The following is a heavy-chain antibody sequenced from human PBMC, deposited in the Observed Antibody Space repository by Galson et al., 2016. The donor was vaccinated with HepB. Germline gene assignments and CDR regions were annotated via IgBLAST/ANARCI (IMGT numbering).Heavy chain of an antibody. CDR3: AREYYEFWSGYSANWFDP. Sequence: TLSLTCSVSGGSISSGSNYWSWIRQPAGKGLEWIGRFYTSGVTNYNPSLKSRVTISADTSKNQFSLKLSSVTAADTAVYYCAREYYEFWSGYSANWFDPWGQGTLVTVSS. V-gene: IGHV4-61*02. J-gene: IGHJ5*02. CDR1: GGSISSGSNY. D-gene: IGHD3-3*01. CDR2: FYTSGVT.